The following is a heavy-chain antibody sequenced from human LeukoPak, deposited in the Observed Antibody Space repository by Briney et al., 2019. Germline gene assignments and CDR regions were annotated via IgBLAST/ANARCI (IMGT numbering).Heavy chain of an antibody. J-gene: IGHJ6*03. CDR1: GGTFSSYA. CDR2: IIPIFGTA. Sequence: SVKVSCKASGGTFSSYAISWVRQAPGQGLEWMGGIIPIFGTANYAQKFQGRVTITTDESTSTAYMELSSLRSEDTAVYYCASSKGVAGTFSSYYYYYRDVWGKGTTVTVSS. V-gene: IGHV1-69*05. CDR3: ASSKGVAGTFSSYYYYYRDV. D-gene: IGHD6-19*01.